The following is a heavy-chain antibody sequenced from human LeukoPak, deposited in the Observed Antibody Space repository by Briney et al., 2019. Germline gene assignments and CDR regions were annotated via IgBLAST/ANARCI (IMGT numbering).Heavy chain of an antibody. Sequence: GASVKVSCKASGGTFSSYAISWVRQAPGQGLEWMGRIIPILGIANYAQKFQGRVTITEDKSTSTAYMELSSLRSEDTAVYYCARGPIVVVPAATNWFDPWGQGTLVTVSS. V-gene: IGHV1-69*04. CDR2: IIPILGIA. CDR1: GGTFSSYA. J-gene: IGHJ5*02. D-gene: IGHD2-2*01. CDR3: ARGPIVVVPAATNWFDP.